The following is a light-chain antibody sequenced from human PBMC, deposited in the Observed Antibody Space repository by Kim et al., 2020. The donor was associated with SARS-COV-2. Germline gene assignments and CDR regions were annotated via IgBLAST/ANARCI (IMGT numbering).Light chain of an antibody. J-gene: IGKJ2*01. V-gene: IGKV3-15*01. CDR2: GAS. CDR3: QQYNNWPPPYT. Sequence: PGERSTLACRSSQSVSSNLAWYQQEPGQAPRLLIYGASTTATGIPARFSGSGSGTEFTLTISSLQSEDFAVYYCQQYNNWPPPYTFGQGTKLEI. CDR1: QSVSSN.